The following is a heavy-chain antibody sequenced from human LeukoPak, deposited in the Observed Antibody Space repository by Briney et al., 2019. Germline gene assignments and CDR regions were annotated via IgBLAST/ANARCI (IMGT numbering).Heavy chain of an antibody. D-gene: IGHD2-15*01. J-gene: IGHJ4*02. CDR1: GGSFSGYY. CDR2: INHSGST. Sequence: SETLSLTCAVYGGSFSGYYWSWIRQPPGKGLEWIGEINHSGSTNYNPSLKSRVTISVDMSKTQFSLKLSSVTAADTAVYYCARRVGYCSGGSCYPRCFDYWGQGTLVTVSS. CDR3: ARRVGYCSGGSCYPRCFDY. V-gene: IGHV4-34*01.